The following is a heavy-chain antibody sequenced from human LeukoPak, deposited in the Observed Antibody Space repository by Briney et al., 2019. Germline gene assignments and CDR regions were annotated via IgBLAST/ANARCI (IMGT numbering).Heavy chain of an antibody. CDR1: GYTFTSYA. J-gene: IGHJ6*03. V-gene: IGHV7-4-1*02. D-gene: IGHD3-3*01. Sequence: GASVKVSCKASGYTFTSYAMNWVRQAPGQGLEWMGWINTNTGNPTYAQGFTGRFVFSLDTSVSTAYLQISSLKAEDTAVYYCARVRYDFLKLEGYYYYMDVWGKGTTVTVSS. CDR2: INTNTGNP. CDR3: ARVRYDFLKLEGYYYYMDV.